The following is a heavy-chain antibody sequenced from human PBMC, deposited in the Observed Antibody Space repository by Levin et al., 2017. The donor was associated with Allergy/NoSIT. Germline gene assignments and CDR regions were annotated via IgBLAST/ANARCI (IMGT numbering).Heavy chain of an antibody. V-gene: IGHV3-23*01. CDR3: AKYLYGGMDV. J-gene: IGHJ6*02. CDR1: GFTFSNYA. D-gene: IGHD2/OR15-2a*01. CDR2: ISGGGDTT. Sequence: GGSLRLSCAASGFTFSNYAMSWVRQAPGKGLECVSHISGGGDTTHYADSVKGRFTISRDNSKNTLYLQTHSLRADDTAVYYCAKYLYGGMDVWGQGATVTV.